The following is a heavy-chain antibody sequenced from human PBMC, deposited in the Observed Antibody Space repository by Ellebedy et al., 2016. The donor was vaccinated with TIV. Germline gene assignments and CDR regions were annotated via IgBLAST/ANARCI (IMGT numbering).Heavy chain of an antibody. CDR1: GFTFSDFY. Sequence: GESLKISCAASGFTFSDFYMSWFRQAPGKGLEWISYISQSSSYTGYADSVQGRFTISRDNAKSSLYLQLSSLRAEDTAFYYCVGFDSSGRDPDYWGQGTLVTVSS. J-gene: IGHJ4*02. D-gene: IGHD6-19*01. CDR3: VGFDSSGRDPDY. V-gene: IGHV3-11*06. CDR2: ISQSSSYT.